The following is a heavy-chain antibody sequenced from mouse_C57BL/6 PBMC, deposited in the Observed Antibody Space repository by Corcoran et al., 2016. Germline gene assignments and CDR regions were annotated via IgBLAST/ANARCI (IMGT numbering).Heavy chain of an antibody. V-gene: IGHV1-26*01. CDR2: INPNNGGT. CDR3: ARGDYEYDGGY. Sequence: EVQLQQSGPELVKPGASVKISCKASGYTFTDYYMNWVKQSHGKSLEWIGDINPNNGGTSYNQKFKGKATLTVDKSSSTAYMELRSLTSEDSAVYYCARGDYEYDGGYWGQGTTLTVSS. J-gene: IGHJ2*01. CDR1: GYTFTDYY. D-gene: IGHD2-4*01.